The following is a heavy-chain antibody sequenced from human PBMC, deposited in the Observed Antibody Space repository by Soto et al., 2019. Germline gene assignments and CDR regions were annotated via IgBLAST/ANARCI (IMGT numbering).Heavy chain of an antibody. CDR2: ISGSGGST. CDR3: AKDPTLNWGNWYFDL. D-gene: IGHD7-27*01. CDR1: GFTFSSYA. V-gene: IGHV3-23*01. J-gene: IGHJ2*01. Sequence: EVQLLESGGGLVQPGGSLRLSCAASGFTFSSYAMSWVRQAPGKGLEWVSAISGSGGSTYYADSVKGRFTISRDNFKNTLYLQMNSLRAEDTAVYYCAKDPTLNWGNWYFDLWGRGTLVTVSS.